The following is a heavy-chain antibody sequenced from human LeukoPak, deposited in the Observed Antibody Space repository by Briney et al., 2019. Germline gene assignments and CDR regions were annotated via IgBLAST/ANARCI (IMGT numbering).Heavy chain of an antibody. V-gene: IGHV3-64*01. Sequence: GGSLRLSCAASGFTFSSYAMHWVRQAPGKGLEYVSAISSNGGSTYYANSVKGRFTISRDNSKNTLYLQMGSLRAEDMAVYYCARESSGCHDYWGQGTLVTVSS. J-gene: IGHJ4*02. CDR3: ARESSGCHDY. CDR2: ISSNGGST. D-gene: IGHD6-19*01. CDR1: GFTFSSYA.